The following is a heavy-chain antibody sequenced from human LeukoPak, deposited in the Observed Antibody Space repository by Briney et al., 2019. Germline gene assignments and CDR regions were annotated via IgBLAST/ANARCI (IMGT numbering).Heavy chain of an antibody. Sequence: ASETLSLTCTVSGDSISSYFWSWIRQPPGKGLEWIGYFHDSGSANYNPSLKSRITMSVDTSKNQFSLKLRSVTVADTAVYYCARDSHSVDTATPRGFDPWGQGTLVTVSS. CDR3: ARDSHSVDTATPRGFDP. CDR2: FHDSGSA. V-gene: IGHV4-59*01. J-gene: IGHJ5*02. D-gene: IGHD2-15*01. CDR1: GDSISSYF.